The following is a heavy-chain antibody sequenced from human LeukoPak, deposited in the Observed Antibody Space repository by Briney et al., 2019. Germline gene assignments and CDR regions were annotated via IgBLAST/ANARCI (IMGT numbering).Heavy chain of an antibody. CDR2: VYYSGST. CDR1: GGSMSNNSYY. Sequence: SETLTLTCTVSGGSMSNNSYYWDWIRQSPEKGLEWIGSVYYSGSTYYNPSLKSRVTISVDTSKNQFSLKLSLVTAADTAVYYCATQPGYYYYMDVWGKGTAVTVSS. V-gene: IGHV4-39*01. CDR3: ATQPGYYYYMDV. J-gene: IGHJ6*03.